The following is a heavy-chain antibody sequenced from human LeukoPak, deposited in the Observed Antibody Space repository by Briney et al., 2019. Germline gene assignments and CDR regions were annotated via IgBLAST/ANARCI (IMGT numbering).Heavy chain of an antibody. D-gene: IGHD3-3*01. J-gene: IGHJ4*02. CDR1: GFTFSSYW. V-gene: IGHV3-7*01. CDR3: ARAKGFWSGYYKYYFDY. CDR2: IKQDGSEK. Sequence: PGGSLRLSCAASGFTFSSYWMSWVRQAPGKGLEWVANIKQDGSEKHYVDSVTGRFTISRDNAKNSLYLQMNSLRAEDTAVYYCARAKGFWSGYYKYYFDYWGQGTLVTVSS.